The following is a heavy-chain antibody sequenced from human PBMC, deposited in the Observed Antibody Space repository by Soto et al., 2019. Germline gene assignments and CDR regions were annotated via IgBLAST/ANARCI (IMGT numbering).Heavy chain of an antibody. Sequence: PGESLKISCKGSGDSFTSYWISWVRQMPGKGLEWMGRIDPSDSYTNYSPSFQGHVTISADKSISTAYLQWSSLKASDTAIYYCARHLPNYFDSSGTEYWGQGTLVTVSS. J-gene: IGHJ4*02. CDR1: GDSFTSYW. CDR3: ARHLPNYFDSSGTEY. D-gene: IGHD3-22*01. CDR2: IDPSDSYT. V-gene: IGHV5-10-1*01.